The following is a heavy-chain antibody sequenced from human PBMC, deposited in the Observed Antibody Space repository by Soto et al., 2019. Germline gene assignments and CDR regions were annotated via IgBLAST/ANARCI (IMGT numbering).Heavy chain of an antibody. D-gene: IGHD2-15*01. CDR2: IYYSGST. J-gene: IGHJ4*02. CDR3: ARGYEYCSGGSCYSGEFDY. Sequence: SETLSLTCTVSGGSISSGDYYWSWIRQPPGKGLEWIGYIYYSGSTYYNPSLKSRVTISVDTSKNQFSLKLSSVTAADTAVYYCARGYEYCSGGSCYSGEFDYWGQGTLVPVSS. V-gene: IGHV4-30-4*01. CDR1: GGSISSGDYY.